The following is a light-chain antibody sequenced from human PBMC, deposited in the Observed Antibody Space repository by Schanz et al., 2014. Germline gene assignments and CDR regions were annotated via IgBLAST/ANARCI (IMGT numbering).Light chain of an antibody. CDR2: DAT. Sequence: EIVLTQSPATLSLSPGERATLSCRVSQSVGTYLAWYQQKPGQAPGLLIYDATSRAAGIPARFRGSGSGTDVTLTISRLEPEHFATYDCQQADSFPLSFGVGTRVEIK. CDR1: QSVGTY. CDR3: QQADSFPLS. V-gene: IGKV3-11*01. J-gene: IGKJ4*01.